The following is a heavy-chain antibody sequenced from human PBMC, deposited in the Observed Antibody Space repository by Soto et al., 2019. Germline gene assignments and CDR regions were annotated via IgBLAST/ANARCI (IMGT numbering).Heavy chain of an antibody. Sequence: ASVKVSCKASGYTFTSYGISWVRQAPGQGLEWMGWISAYNGNTNYAQKLQGRVTMTTDTSTSTAYMELRSLRSDDTAVYYCARDAVFWQQLVVNSWFDPWGQGTLVTVSS. CDR3: ARDAVFWQQLVVNSWFDP. CDR2: ISAYNGNT. D-gene: IGHD6-13*01. J-gene: IGHJ5*02. V-gene: IGHV1-18*01. CDR1: GYTFTSYG.